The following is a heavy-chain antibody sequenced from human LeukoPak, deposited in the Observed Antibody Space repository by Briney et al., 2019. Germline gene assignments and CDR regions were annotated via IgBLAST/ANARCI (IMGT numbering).Heavy chain of an antibody. V-gene: IGHV3-21*01. CDR3: ASFRDYSNYN. Sequence: GGSLRLSCAASGFTFSSYSMNWVRQAPGKGLEWVSFISSRSSYIYYADSVKGRFTISRDNANNSLYLHMNSLRAEDTAVYYCASFRDYSNYNWGQGTLVTVSS. J-gene: IGHJ4*02. CDR1: GFTFSSYS. CDR2: ISSRSSYI. D-gene: IGHD4-11*01.